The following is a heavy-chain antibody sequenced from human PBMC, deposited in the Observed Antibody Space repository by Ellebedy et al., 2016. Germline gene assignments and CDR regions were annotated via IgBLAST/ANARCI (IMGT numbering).Heavy chain of an antibody. Sequence: SETLSLTCTVSGGSISSYYWSWIRQPPGKGLEWIGYIYYSGSTNYNPSLKSRVTISVDTSKNQFSLKLSSVTAADTAVYYCARVGGTGYSSGWYSAFDIWGQGTMVTVSS. CDR2: IYYSGST. V-gene: IGHV4-59*12. CDR1: GGSISSYY. D-gene: IGHD6-19*01. J-gene: IGHJ3*02. CDR3: ARVGGTGYSSGWYSAFDI.